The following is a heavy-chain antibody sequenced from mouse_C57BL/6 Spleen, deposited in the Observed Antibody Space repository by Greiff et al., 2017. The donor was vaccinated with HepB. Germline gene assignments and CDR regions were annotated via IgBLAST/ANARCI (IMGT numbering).Heavy chain of an antibody. CDR3: TTRGSSQYYFDY. CDR1: GFNIKDDY. Sequence: DVQLQESGAELVRPGASVKLSCTASGFNIKDDYMHWVKQRPEQGLEWIGWIDPENGDTEYASKFQGKATITADTSSNTAFLQLSSLTSEDTAVYYCTTRGSSQYYFDYWGQGTTLTVSS. V-gene: IGHV14-4*01. CDR2: IDPENGDT. D-gene: IGHD1-1*01. J-gene: IGHJ2*01.